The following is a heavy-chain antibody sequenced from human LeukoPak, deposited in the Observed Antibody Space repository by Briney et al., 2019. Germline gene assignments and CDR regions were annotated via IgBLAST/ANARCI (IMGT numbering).Heavy chain of an antibody. CDR3: ARGDSSGYYQSSFDY. CDR2: IGTAGDT. V-gene: IGHV3-13*04. Sequence: GGSLRLSCAASGFTFSSYDMHWIRQATGKGLEWVSAIGTAGDTYYPGSVKGRFTISRENAKNSLYLQMNSLRAGDTAVYYCARGDSSGYYQSSFDYWGQGTLVTVSS. D-gene: IGHD3-22*01. CDR1: GFTFSSYD. J-gene: IGHJ4*02.